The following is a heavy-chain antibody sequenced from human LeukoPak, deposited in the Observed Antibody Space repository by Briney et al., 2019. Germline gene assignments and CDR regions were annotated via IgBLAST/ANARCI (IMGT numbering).Heavy chain of an antibody. CDR2: LSRYSCSI. D-gene: IGHD6-13*01. Sequence: GRSLRLSCSASGFTFYYYPMHGLRQAPGKGLEGVSGLSRYSCSIVYADSVKGRFTIYRDNAKNSLYLQMNSLRAEDMALYYCAKAASGYSSSWYADYWGQGTLVTVSS. V-gene: IGHV3-9*03. CDR1: GFTFYYYP. J-gene: IGHJ4*02. CDR3: AKAASGYSSSWYADY.